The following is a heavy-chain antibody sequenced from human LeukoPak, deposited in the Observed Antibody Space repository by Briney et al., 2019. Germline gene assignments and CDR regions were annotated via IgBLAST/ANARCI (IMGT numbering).Heavy chain of an antibody. V-gene: IGHV1-46*01. D-gene: IGHD4-17*01. CDR1: GYSSTSHY. J-gene: IGHJ5*02. CDR2: INPSGGST. Sequence: ASVKVSCKASGYSSTSHYMHWVRQAPGQGLEWLGLINPSGGSTSYAQKFQGRVTMTRDMSTSTVYMELSSLRSEDTAVYYCAREGYGDYEGFDPWGQGTLVTVSS. CDR3: AREGYGDYEGFDP.